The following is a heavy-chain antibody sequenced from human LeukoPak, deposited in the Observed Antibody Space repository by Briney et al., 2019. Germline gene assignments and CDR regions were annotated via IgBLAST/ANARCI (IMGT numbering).Heavy chain of an antibody. D-gene: IGHD3-10*01. J-gene: IGHJ6*02. CDR1: GGSISSYY. V-gene: IGHV4-59*08. CDR3: ARHVGKFYGMDV. CDR2: IYYSGST. Sequence: SETLPLTCTVSGGSISSYYWSWIRQPPGKGLEWIGYIYYSGSTNYNPSLKSRVTISVDTSKNQFSLKLTSVTAADTAVYYCARHVGKFYGMDVWGQGSTVTVSS.